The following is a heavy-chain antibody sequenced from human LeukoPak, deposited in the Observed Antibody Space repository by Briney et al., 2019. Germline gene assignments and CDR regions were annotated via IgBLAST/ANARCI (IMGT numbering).Heavy chain of an antibody. CDR1: GFSFSGYG. CDR2: IRYDGSNE. J-gene: IGHJ6*04. D-gene: IGHD5-12*01. Sequence: GGSLRLSCAASGFSFSGYGMHWVRQAPGKGLEWVAFIRYDGSNEYYADSVKGRFTISRDKSKNTLSLQMNGLRVEDTAVYYCAKDPTYSGYGGLDVWGKGTTVTVSS. CDR3: AKDPTYSGYGGLDV. V-gene: IGHV3-30*02.